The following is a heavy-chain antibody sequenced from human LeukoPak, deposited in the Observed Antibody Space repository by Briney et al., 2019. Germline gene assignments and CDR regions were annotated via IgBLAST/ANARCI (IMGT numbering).Heavy chain of an antibody. CDR2: IYTSGST. Sequence: SETLSLTCTVSGGSISSYYWNWIRQPAGKGLEWIGRIYTSGSTNYNPSLKSRVTISVDTSKNQFSLKLSSVTAADTAVYYCARGITMIVVVRNWFDPWGQGTLVTVSS. J-gene: IGHJ5*02. D-gene: IGHD3-22*01. CDR3: ARGITMIVVVRNWFDP. V-gene: IGHV4-4*07. CDR1: GGSISSYY.